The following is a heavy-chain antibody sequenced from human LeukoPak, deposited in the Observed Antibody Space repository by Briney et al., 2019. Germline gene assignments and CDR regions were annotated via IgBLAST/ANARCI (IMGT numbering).Heavy chain of an antibody. CDR2: INPNSGGT. J-gene: IGHJ6*03. V-gene: IGHV1-2*06. CDR3: AKDGYVVVPAAIGDYYYYYMDV. D-gene: IGHD2-2*01. CDR1: GYTFTGYY. Sequence: GASVKVSCEASGYTFTGYYMHWVRQAPGQGLEWMGRINPNSGGTNYAQKFQGRVTMTKDTSISTAYMELSRLRSDDTAVYYCAKDGYVVVPAAIGDYYYYYMDVWGKGATVTVSS.